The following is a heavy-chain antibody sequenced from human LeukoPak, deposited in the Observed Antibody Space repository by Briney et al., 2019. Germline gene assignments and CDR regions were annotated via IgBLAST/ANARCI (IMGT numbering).Heavy chain of an antibody. J-gene: IGHJ4*02. CDR3: ATRYCSGGSCYYDFDY. V-gene: IGHV4-61*02. CDR2: IYTSGST. D-gene: IGHD2-15*01. CDR1: GGSISSGSYY. Sequence: SETLSLTCTVSGGSISSGSYYWSWIRQPAGKGLEWIGRIYTSGSTNYNPSLKSRVTISVDTSKNQFSLKLSSVTAADTAVYYCATRYCSGGSCYYDFDYWGQGTLVTVSS.